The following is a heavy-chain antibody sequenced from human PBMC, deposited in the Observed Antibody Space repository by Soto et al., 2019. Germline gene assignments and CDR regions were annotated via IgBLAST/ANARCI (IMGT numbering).Heavy chain of an antibody. CDR2: INHSGST. J-gene: IGHJ5*02. CDR3: ARGTTNYDFWSGYWVWFDP. V-gene: IGHV4-34*01. Sequence: TLSLTCAVYGGSFSGYYWSWIRQPPGKGLEWIGEINHSGSTNYNPSLKSRVTISVDTSKNQFSLKLSSVTAADTAVYYCARGTTNYDFWSGYWVWFDPWGQGTLVTVSS. D-gene: IGHD3-3*01. CDR1: GGSFSGYY.